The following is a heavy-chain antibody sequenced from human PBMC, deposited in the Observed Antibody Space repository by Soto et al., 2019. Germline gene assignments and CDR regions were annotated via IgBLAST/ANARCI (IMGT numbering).Heavy chain of an antibody. V-gene: IGHV4-31*03. Sequence: QVQLQESGPGLVKPSQTLSLTCTVSGGSISSGGYYWSWIRQHPGKGLEWIGYLYYSGSTYYNPSLKSRVTISVDTSKNQFSLKLSSVTAADTAVYYCARMDGRRLRTFDPWGQGTLVTVSS. CDR3: ARMDGRRLRTFDP. J-gene: IGHJ5*02. D-gene: IGHD5-12*01. CDR2: LYYSGST. CDR1: GGSISSGGYY.